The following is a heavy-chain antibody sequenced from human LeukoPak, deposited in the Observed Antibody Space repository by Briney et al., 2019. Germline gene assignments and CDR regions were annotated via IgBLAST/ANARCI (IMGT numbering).Heavy chain of an antibody. CDR2: IYYSGST. Sequence: SETLSLTCTVSGGSISSHYWSWIRQPPGKGLEWIGYIYYSGSTNYNPSLKSRVTISVDTSKNQFSLKLSSVTAADTAVYYCARDHDSRGYYDWFDPWGQGTLVTVSS. CDR3: ARDHDSRGYYDWFDP. V-gene: IGHV4-59*11. J-gene: IGHJ5*02. D-gene: IGHD3-22*01. CDR1: GGSISSHY.